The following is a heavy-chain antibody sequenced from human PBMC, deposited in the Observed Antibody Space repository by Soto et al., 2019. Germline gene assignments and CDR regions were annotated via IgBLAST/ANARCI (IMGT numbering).Heavy chain of an antibody. CDR2: INHSGST. Sequence: SETLSLTCAVYGGSFSGYYWSWIRQPPGKGLEWMGEINHSGSTNYNPSLNSRVTISVDTSKNQFSLTLSSVPAADTAVYYCARGRHYVLGWFDPWGQGTLVTVSS. V-gene: IGHV4-34*01. CDR3: ARGRHYVLGWFDP. CDR1: GGSFSGYY. D-gene: IGHD3-3*02. J-gene: IGHJ5*02.